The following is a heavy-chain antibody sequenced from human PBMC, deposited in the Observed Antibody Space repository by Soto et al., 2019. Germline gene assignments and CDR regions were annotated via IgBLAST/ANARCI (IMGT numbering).Heavy chain of an antibody. J-gene: IGHJ4*02. V-gene: IGHV3-30-3*01. CDR1: GFTFSKYA. CDR2: ISNDGSNP. Sequence: QVQLVESGGGVVQPERSLRLSCAASGFTFSKYAMHWVRQARGTGLEWVAVISNDGSNPYYADSVKGRFTISRDNSKKTLYLQMNRLREEDTAVYYCARTGYDRSGYFVEYYFDYWGQGTLVTVSS. CDR3: ARTGYDRSGYFVEYYFDY. D-gene: IGHD3-22*01.